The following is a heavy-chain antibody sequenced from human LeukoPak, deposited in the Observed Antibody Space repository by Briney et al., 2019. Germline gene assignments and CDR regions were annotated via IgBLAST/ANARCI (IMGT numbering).Heavy chain of an antibody. CDR3: ARDAMGGAIDY. CDR2: INWNGGST. V-gene: IGHV3-20*04. D-gene: IGHD1-26*01. J-gene: IGHJ4*02. CDR1: GFTFSSYA. Sequence: GGSLRLSCAASGFTFSSYAMSWVRQAPGKGLEWVSGINWNGGSTGYADSVKGRFTISRDNAKNSPYLQMNSLRAEDTALYYCARDAMGGAIDYWGQGTLVTVSS.